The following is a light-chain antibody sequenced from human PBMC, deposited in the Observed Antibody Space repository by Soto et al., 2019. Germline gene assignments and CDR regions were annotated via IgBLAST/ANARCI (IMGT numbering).Light chain of an antibody. J-gene: IGKJ2*01. CDR2: GAS. CDR1: QSVSNN. V-gene: IGKV3-20*01. Sequence: EIVMTQSPATLSVSPGERATLSCRASQSVSNNLAWYQQKPGQAPRLLIYGASSRATGIPDRFSGSGSGTDFTLTISRLEPEDFAVYYCQQYGGSPPYTFGQGTKLEIK. CDR3: QQYGGSPPYT.